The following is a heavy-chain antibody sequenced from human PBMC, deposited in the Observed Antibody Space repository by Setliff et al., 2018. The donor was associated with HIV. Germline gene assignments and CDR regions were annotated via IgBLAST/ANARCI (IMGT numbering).Heavy chain of an antibody. CDR3: ARGFFAVTPYDAFDI. V-gene: IGHV5-51*01. CDR1: GYSFTSYW. D-gene: IGHD4-17*01. Sequence: GESLKISCKGSGYSFTSYWIGWVRQMPGKGLEWMGIIYPRDSDTRYSPSFQGQVTISADKSISTADKSISTAYLQWSSLKASDTAMYYCARGFFAVTPYDAFDIWGQGTMVTVSS. J-gene: IGHJ3*02. CDR2: IYPRDSDT.